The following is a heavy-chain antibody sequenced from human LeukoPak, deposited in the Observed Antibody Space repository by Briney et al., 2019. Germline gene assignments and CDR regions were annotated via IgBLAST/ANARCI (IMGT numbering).Heavy chain of an antibody. D-gene: IGHD3-22*01. CDR3: ARMWLLSYYIDF. CDR1: GSTFSSTG. V-gene: IGHV3-23*01. CDR2: ISAGGAST. Sequence: GGSLRLSCAASGSTFSSTGMTWVRQAPGKGLEWVSSISAGGASTYYADSVKGRFTTSRDNSRDTLYLQMNSLRAEDTAVYYCARMWLLSYYIDFWGKGTTVTVS. J-gene: IGHJ6*03.